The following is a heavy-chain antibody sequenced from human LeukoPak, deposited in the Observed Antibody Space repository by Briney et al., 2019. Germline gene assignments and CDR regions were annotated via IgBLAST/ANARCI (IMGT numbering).Heavy chain of an antibody. CDR3: AKDRSFFSYGGNYPYGMDV. Sequence: GGSLRLSYAASGFTFSSYSMNWVRQAPGKGLEWVSSISSSSSYIYYADSVKGRFTISRDNAKNSLYLQMNSLRAEDTAVYYCAKDRSFFSYGGNYPYGMDVWGQGTTVTVSS. D-gene: IGHD4-23*01. CDR2: ISSSSSYI. J-gene: IGHJ6*02. V-gene: IGHV3-21*04. CDR1: GFTFSSYS.